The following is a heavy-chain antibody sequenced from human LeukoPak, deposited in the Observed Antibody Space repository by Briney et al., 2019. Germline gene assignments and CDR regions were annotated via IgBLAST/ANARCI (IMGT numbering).Heavy chain of an antibody. CDR2: ISAYNGNT. CDR3: ARTSSTWFGGVCDY. J-gene: IGHJ4*02. CDR1: VYTFTCYG. V-gene: IGHV1-18*01. Sequence: GASVKVSCKASVYTFTCYGLSWVRQAPGQGLEYMGWISAYNGNTKNAQNLQGRVTMTTDTSTSTAYMELRSLRSDDTAVYYCARTSSTWFGGVCDYWGQGTLVTVSS. D-gene: IGHD6-13*01.